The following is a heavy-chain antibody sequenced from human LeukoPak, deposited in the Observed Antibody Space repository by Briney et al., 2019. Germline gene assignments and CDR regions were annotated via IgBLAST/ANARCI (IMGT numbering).Heavy chain of an antibody. V-gene: IGHV1-69*04. D-gene: IGHD2-15*01. CDR1: GGTFSSYA. Sequence: ASVKVSCKASGGTFSSYAISWVRPAPGQGLEWMGRIIPILGIANYAQKFQGRVTITADKSTSTAYMELSSLRSEDTAVYYCARDPSYCSGGSCYWIGGGDYWGQGTLVTVSS. CDR3: ARDPSYCSGGSCYWIGGGDY. J-gene: IGHJ4*02. CDR2: IIPILGIA.